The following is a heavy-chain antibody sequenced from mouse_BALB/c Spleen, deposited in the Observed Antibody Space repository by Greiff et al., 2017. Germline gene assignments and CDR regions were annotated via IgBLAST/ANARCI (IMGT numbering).Heavy chain of an antibody. CDR3: GRERSGSGLDS. J-gene: IGHJ2*01. CDR1: GFTFSDYY. V-gene: IGHV5-4*02. Sequence: EVQGVESGGGLVKPGGSLKLSCAASGFTFSDYYMYWVRQTPEKRLEWVATISDGGSYTYYPGSVKGRFTIYRDNAKNNLYLQMCSLESEDTALYYCGRERSGSGLDSWGQGTTRTDSA. D-gene: IGHD3-3*01. CDR2: ISDGGSYT.